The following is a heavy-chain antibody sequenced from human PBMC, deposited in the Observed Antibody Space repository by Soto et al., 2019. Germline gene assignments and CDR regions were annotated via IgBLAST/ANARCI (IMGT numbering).Heavy chain of an antibody. V-gene: IGHV1-69*12. CDR1: GGTFSSCA. J-gene: IGHJ6*02. Sequence: QVQLVQSGAEVKKPGSSVKVSCKAAGGTFSSCAIIGVRHAPGQGLEWMGGIIPIFGTANYAQKFQGRVTTTEDESTSTAYMELSSLRSEDTAVYYCARVPYCSGGSCYHKVGGMAVWGQGTTVTVSS. D-gene: IGHD2-15*01. CDR3: ARVPYCSGGSCYHKVGGMAV. CDR2: IIPIFGTA.